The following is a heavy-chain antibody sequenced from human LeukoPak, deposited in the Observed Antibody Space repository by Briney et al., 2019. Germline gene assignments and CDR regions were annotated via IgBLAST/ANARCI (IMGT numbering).Heavy chain of an antibody. CDR1: GGSFSGYY. CDR3: AREYYYDSSGYCQVSDY. D-gene: IGHD3-22*01. Sequence: SETLSLTCAVYGGSFSGYYWSWIRQPPGKGLEWIGEINHSGSTNYNPSLKSRVTISVDTSKNQFSLKLSSVTAADTAVYYCAREYYYDSSGYCQVSDYWGQGTLVTVSS. J-gene: IGHJ4*02. CDR2: INHSGST. V-gene: IGHV4-34*01.